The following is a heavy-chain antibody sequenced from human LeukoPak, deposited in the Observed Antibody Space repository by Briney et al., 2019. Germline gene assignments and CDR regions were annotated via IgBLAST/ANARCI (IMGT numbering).Heavy chain of an antibody. Sequence: GGSLRLSCAAAGFTFSHYGMSWVRQAPGKGLEWVSSVSGSGNKTYYADSVKGRFTISGDNSKNTLYLQMNSLRAEDTAVYYCARDQDPWGQGTLVTVSS. CDR1: GFTFSHYG. CDR2: VSGSGNKT. CDR3: ARDQDP. V-gene: IGHV3-23*01. J-gene: IGHJ5*02.